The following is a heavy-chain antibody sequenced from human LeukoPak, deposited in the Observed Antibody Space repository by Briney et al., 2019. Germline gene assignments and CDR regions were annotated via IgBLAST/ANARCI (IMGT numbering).Heavy chain of an antibody. J-gene: IGHJ6*03. CDR2: INHSGST. Sequence: SETLSLTCAVYGGSFSGYYWSWIRQPPGKGLEWIGEINHSGSTNYNPSLKSRVTISVDTSKNQFSLKLSSVTAADTAVYYCARGRYGYSLGYYYYYMDVWGKGTTVTVSS. CDR3: ARGRYGYSLGYYYYYMDV. V-gene: IGHV4-34*01. CDR1: GGSFSGYY. D-gene: IGHD5-18*01.